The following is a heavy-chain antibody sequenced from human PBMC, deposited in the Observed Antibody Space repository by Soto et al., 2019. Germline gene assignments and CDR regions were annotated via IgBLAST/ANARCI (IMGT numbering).Heavy chain of an antibody. CDR1: GGSISTYY. V-gene: IGHV4-59*01. D-gene: IGHD2-21*01. CDR3: ARGKFPFAFDY. J-gene: IGHJ4*02. Sequence: HVQLQESGPGLVKPSETLSLTCTVSGGSISTYYWSWIRQPPEKGLEWIGYIYYSGSTNYNHSLMSRVTISEDASKNQFSLKLSSVTAADTAVYYCARGKFPFAFDYWGQGTLVAVSS. CDR2: IYYSGST.